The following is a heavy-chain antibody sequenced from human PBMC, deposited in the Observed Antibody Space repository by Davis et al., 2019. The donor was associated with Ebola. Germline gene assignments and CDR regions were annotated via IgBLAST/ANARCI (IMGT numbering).Heavy chain of an antibody. J-gene: IGHJ4*02. V-gene: IGHV3-30*04. Sequence: SLKISCAASGFTFSSYAMHWVRQAPGKGLEWVAVISYDGRKKYYADSVKGRFTISRDNSKNTLYLQMNSLRAEDTAVYYCAKELVFGVVIIANRIYFDYWGQGTLVTVSS. CDR1: GFTFSSYA. CDR3: AKELVFGVVIIANRIYFDY. CDR2: ISYDGRKK. D-gene: IGHD3-3*01.